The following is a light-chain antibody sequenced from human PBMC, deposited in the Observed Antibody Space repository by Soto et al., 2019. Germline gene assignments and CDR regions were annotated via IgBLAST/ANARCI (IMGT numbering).Light chain of an antibody. J-gene: IGKJ2*01. V-gene: IGKV1-9*01. CDR3: QHLNSYPYT. Sequence: DIQLTQSPSFLSAAVADRVTITCRASQDITNFLAWYQQKPGKAPELLIYGASTLHSGVPARFSGSGSGTEFTLTISSLQPEDFATYHCQHLNSYPYTFGQGTKVDIK. CDR2: GAS. CDR1: QDITNF.